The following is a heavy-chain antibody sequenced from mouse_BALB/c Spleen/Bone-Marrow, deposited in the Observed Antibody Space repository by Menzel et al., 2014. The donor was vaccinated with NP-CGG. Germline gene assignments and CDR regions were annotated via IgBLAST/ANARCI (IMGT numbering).Heavy chain of an antibody. J-gene: IGHJ2*01. CDR3: ARYDYGLDY. CDR1: GYSFTNYR. CDR2: IDPSDSET. D-gene: IGHD2-4*01. V-gene: IGHV1S127*01. Sequence: QVQLQQSGPQLVRPGASVKISCKASGYSFTNYRMHWVKQRPGQGLEWIGMIDPSDSETRLNQKFKDKATLTVDKSSITAYMQLSSPTSEDSAVYYCARYDYGLDYWGQDTTLTVSS.